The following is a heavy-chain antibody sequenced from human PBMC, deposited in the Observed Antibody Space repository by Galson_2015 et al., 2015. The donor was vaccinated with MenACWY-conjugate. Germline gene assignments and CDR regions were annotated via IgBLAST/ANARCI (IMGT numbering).Heavy chain of an antibody. Sequence: PALVKPTQTLTLPCTCSGFSLSTSGVGVGWFRQPPGKALECLALIYWDDDKRYSPSLKSRLSITRDTSKNQVVLTMTNMDPVDTATYYCAHRSNYYGSGSYNWFDPWGQGTLVTVSS. CDR3: AHRSNYYGSGSYNWFDP. J-gene: IGHJ5*02. V-gene: IGHV2-5*02. D-gene: IGHD3-10*01. CDR2: IYWDDDK. CDR1: GFSLSTSGVG.